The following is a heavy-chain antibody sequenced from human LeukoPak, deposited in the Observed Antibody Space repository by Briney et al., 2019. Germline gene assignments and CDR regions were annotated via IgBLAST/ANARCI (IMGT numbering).Heavy chain of an antibody. D-gene: IGHD4-17*01. V-gene: IGHV3-9*03. CDR1: GFTFDDYA. CDR2: ISWNSGSI. Sequence: GGSLRLSCAASGFTFDDYAMHWVRQAPGKGLEWVSGISWNSGSIGYADSVKGRFTISRANAKNSLYLQLNSLRAEDMALYYCAKAVTIGRLDLDYWGQGTLVTVSS. CDR3: AKAVTIGRLDLDY. J-gene: IGHJ4*02.